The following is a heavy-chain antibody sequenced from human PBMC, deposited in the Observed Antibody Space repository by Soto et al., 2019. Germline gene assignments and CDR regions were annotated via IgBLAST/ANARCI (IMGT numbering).Heavy chain of an antibody. J-gene: IGHJ5*02. CDR3: ARSYCSTSTCYSDWLDP. CDR1: GFRFTYYG. V-gene: IGHV1-18*04. Sequence: QMQLVQSGAEVKKPGASVRVSCKASGFRFTYYGITWVRQAPGQGLEWMGWISAHNGNTNYAQKLEGRVTMTTDTSTSTAYMELRSLRSDDTAVYYCARSYCSTSTCYSDWLDPWGQGTLVTVSS. CDR2: ISAHNGNT. D-gene: IGHD2-2*02.